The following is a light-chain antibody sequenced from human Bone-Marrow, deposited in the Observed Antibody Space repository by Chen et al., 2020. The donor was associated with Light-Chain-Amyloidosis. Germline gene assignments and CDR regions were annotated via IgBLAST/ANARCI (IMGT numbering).Light chain of an antibody. J-gene: IGKJ1*01. CDR1: QSVSSSY. CDR2: GAS. CDR3: QRYGSSPKT. Sequence: EIVLTQSPGTLSLSPGERATLSCRASQSVSSSYLAWYQQKPGQAPRLLIYGASSRATGIPDRFSGSGSGTDFTVTISRLEPEDCAVYYCQRYGSSPKTFGQGTKVEIK. V-gene: IGKV3-20*01.